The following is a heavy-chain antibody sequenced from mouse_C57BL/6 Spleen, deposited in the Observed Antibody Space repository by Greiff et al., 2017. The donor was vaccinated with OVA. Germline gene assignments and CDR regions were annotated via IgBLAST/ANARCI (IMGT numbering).Heavy chain of an antibody. V-gene: IGHV5-4*01. CDR3: ARDYDYDDYAMDY. CDR1: GFTFSSYA. D-gene: IGHD2-4*01. CDR2: ISDGGSYT. Sequence: DVHLVESGGGLVKPGGSLKLSCAASGFTFSSYAMSWVRQTPEKRLEWVATISDGGSYTYYPDNVKGRFTISRDNAKNNLYLQMSHLKSEDTAMYYCARDYDYDDYAMDYWGQGTSVTVSS. J-gene: IGHJ4*01.